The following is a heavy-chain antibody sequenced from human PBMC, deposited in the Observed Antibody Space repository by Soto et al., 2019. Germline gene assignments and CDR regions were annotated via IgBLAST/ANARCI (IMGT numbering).Heavy chain of an antibody. V-gene: IGHV3-9*01. D-gene: IGHD5-12*01. CDR2: ISSDGDTI. CDR3: TKGGYDLIYYFGMDV. CDR1: GCTFHEYA. J-gene: IGHJ6*01. Sequence: EVQLLESGGGWVQPGTSLRVSCAASGCTFHEYAMHWVRQAPGKGLEWVSGISSDGDTIAYADSVQGRFTVFRDNAKNSLYLQMNSLRAEDTALYYCTKGGYDLIYYFGMDVWGQGTTVTVSS.